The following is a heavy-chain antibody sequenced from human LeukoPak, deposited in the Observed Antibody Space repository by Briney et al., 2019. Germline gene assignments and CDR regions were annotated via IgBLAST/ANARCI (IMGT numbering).Heavy chain of an antibody. Sequence: PGGSLRLSCAASGFTFSSYGMHWVRQAPGKGLEWVAVISYDGSNKYYADSVKGRFTISRDNSKNTLYLQMNSLRAEDTAVYYRAKLPPYCSGGSCYPVDYWGQGTLVTVSS. CDR1: GFTFSSYG. CDR3: AKLPPYCSGGSCYPVDY. D-gene: IGHD2-15*01. V-gene: IGHV3-30*18. CDR2: ISYDGSNK. J-gene: IGHJ4*02.